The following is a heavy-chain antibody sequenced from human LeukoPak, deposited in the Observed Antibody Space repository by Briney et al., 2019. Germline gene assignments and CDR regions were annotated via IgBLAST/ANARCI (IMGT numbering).Heavy chain of an antibody. V-gene: IGHV4-39*01. CDR3: ARPYSSGWYTGRFDP. CDR1: GVSISSSSYY. CDR2: IYYSGST. Sequence: SETLSLTCTGSGVSISSSSYYWGWLRQPPGKGLEWIGSIYYSGSTYYNPSLKSRVTISVDTSKNQLSLKLSSVTAADTAMYYRARPYSSGWYTGRFDPWRQGPLVTVSS. J-gene: IGHJ5*02. D-gene: IGHD6-19*01.